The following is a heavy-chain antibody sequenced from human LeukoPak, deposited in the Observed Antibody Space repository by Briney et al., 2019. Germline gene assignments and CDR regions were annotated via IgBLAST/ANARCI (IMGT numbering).Heavy chain of an antibody. V-gene: IGHV4-61*08. CDR2: IYHSGST. CDR3: ARGEAARLSRTGNWFDP. Sequence: PSETLPLTCTVSGGSISSGGYYWSWIRQPPGKGLEWIGYIYHSGSTNYNPSLKSRVTISVDTSKNQFSLKLSSVTAADTAVYYCARGEAARLSRTGNWFDPWGQGTLVTVSS. CDR1: GGSISSGGYY. D-gene: IGHD6-6*01. J-gene: IGHJ5*02.